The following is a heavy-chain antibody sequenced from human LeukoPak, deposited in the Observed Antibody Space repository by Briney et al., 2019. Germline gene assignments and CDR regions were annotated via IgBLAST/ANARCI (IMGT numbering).Heavy chain of an antibody. CDR3: ARARYFDPGSIVDP. J-gene: IGHJ5*02. CDR1: GGSVSSGSYY. V-gene: IGHV4-61*01. D-gene: IGHD3-9*01. CDR2: IYYSGST. Sequence: SETLSLTCTVSGGSVSSGSYYWSWMRQPPGKGPEWIGYIYYSGSTNYNPSLKSRVTISVDTSKNRFSLKLSSVTAADTAVYYCARARYFDPGSIVDPWGQGTLVTVSS.